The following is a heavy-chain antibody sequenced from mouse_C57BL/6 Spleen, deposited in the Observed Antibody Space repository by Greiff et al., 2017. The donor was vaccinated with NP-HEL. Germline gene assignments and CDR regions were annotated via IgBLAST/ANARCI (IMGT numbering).Heavy chain of an antibody. CDR3: ARGLGRSSDY. D-gene: IGHD4-1*01. CDR2: IDPSDSYT. V-gene: IGHV1-69*01. CDR1: GYTFTSYW. Sequence: QVQLQQSGAELVMPGASVKLSCKASGYTFTSYWMHWVKQRPGQGLEWIGEIDPSDSYTNYNQKFKGKSTLTVDKSSSTAYMQLSSLTSEDSAVYYCARGLGRSSDYWGQGTTLTVSS. J-gene: IGHJ2*01.